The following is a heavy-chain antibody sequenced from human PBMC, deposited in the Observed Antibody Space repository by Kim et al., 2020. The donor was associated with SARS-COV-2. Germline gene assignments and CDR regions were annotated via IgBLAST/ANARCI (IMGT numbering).Heavy chain of an antibody. CDR1: GGSVSSGSYY. CDR2: IYYSGST. CDR3: AREGYGSGSYSRYYYYYYGMDV. Sequence: SETLSLTCTVSGGSVSSGSYYWSWIRQPPGKGLEWIGYIYYSGSTNYNPSLKSRVTISVDTSKNQFSLKLSSVTAADTAVYYCAREGYGSGSYSRYYYYYYGMDVWGQGTTVTVSS. D-gene: IGHD3-10*01. V-gene: IGHV4-61*01. J-gene: IGHJ6*02.